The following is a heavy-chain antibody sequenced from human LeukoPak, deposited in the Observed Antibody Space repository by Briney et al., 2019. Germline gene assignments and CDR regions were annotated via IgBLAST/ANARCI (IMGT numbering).Heavy chain of an antibody. D-gene: IGHD3-3*01. Sequence: ASVKVSCKASGYTFTGYYMHWVRQAPGQGLEWMGWINPHSGGTNYAQRSQGRVTMTRDTSISTAYMQLSRPRSDDTAVYYCARDPPYSDFWSGYYPGDWGQGTLVTVSS. J-gene: IGHJ4*02. CDR1: GYTFTGYY. CDR2: INPHSGGT. V-gene: IGHV1-2*02. CDR3: ARDPPYSDFWSGYYPGD.